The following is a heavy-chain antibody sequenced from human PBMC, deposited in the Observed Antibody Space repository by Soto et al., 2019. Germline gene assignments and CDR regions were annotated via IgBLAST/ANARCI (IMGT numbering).Heavy chain of an antibody. Sequence: QVQLVESGGGVVQPGRSLRLSCTASGFTFSSYAMHWVRQAPGKGLEWVAVISYDGSNKYYADSVKGRFTISRDNSKNTMYLQMSSLRVEDTAVYYCARPYSSGWYGDLAYWGQGPLVTVSS. CDR1: GFTFSSYA. CDR3: ARPYSSGWYGDLAY. CDR2: ISYDGSNK. D-gene: IGHD6-19*01. V-gene: IGHV3-30-3*01. J-gene: IGHJ4*02.